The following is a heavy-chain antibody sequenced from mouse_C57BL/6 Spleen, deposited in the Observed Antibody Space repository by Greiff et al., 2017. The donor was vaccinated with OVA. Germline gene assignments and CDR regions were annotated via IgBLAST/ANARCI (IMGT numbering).Heavy chain of an antibody. V-gene: IGHV5-17*01. CDR3: ARDYGSSYWYFDV. CDR1: GFTFSDYG. Sequence: EVKLMESGGGLVKPGGSLKLSCAASGFTFSDYGMHWVRQAPEKGLEWVAYISSGSSTIYYADTVKGRFTISRDNAKNTLFLQMTSLRSEDTAMYHCARDYGSSYWYFDVWGTGTTVTVSS. D-gene: IGHD1-1*01. J-gene: IGHJ1*03. CDR2: ISSGSSTI.